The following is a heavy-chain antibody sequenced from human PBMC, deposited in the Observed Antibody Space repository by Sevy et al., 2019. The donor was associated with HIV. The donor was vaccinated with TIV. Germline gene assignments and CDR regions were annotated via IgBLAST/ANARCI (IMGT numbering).Heavy chain of an antibody. Sequence: GGSLRLSCAASGFSFSNYAMSWVRQAPGKGLEWVSTLIGGGSRTYYADSVTGRFTISRDNAMQSLYLEMNNLRVEDSGIYYCARRYFDVWGQGTLVTVSS. J-gene: IGHJ4*02. CDR1: GFSFSNYA. V-gene: IGHV3-23*01. CDR2: LIGGGSRT. CDR3: ARRYFDV.